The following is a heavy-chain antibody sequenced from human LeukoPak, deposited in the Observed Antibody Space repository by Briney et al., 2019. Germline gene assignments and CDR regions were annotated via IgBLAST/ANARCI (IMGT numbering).Heavy chain of an antibody. CDR1: GGSISSYY. CDR3: ARARRGYYFDY. Sequence: PSETLSLTCTVSGGSISSYYWSWIRQPPGKGLEWIGYIYYSGSTNYNPSLKSRGTISVDTSKNQFSLKLSSVTAADTAVYYCARARRGYYFDYWGQGTLVTVSS. D-gene: IGHD3-22*01. V-gene: IGHV4-59*01. J-gene: IGHJ4*02. CDR2: IYYSGST.